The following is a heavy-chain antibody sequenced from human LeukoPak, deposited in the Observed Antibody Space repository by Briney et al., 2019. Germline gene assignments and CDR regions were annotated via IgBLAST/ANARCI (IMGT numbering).Heavy chain of an antibody. Sequence: SETLSLTCTVSGGSISSYYWSWIRQPPGKGLEWIGYIYYSGSTNYNPSLKSRVTISVDTSKNQFSLKLSSVTAADTAVYYCARRIRGYSLRNYFDYWGQGTLVTVSS. CDR1: GGSISSYY. D-gene: IGHD5-18*01. CDR2: IYYSGST. J-gene: IGHJ4*02. V-gene: IGHV4-59*01. CDR3: ARRIRGYSLRNYFDY.